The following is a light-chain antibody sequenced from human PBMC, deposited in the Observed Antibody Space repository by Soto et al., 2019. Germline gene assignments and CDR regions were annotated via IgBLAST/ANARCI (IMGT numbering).Light chain of an antibody. CDR1: SSDVGAYNS. V-gene: IGLV2-14*01. CDR3: SSYTTSVTYV. Sequence: QSALTQPASVSGSPGQSITISCTGTSSDVGAYNSVSWYQKHPGKAPKLIIYDVSTRPSGISDRFSGSKSGNTASLTISGLQAEDESDYYCSSYTTSVTYVFGTGTKLTVL. CDR2: DVS. J-gene: IGLJ1*01.